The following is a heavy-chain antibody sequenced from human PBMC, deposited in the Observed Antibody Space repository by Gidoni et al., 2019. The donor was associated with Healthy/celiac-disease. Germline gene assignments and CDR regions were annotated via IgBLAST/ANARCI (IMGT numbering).Heavy chain of an antibody. J-gene: IGHJ5*02. CDR2: IYYSGST. CDR1: GCSISSSSYY. D-gene: IGHD2-2*01. Sequence: QLQLQESGPGLVKPSETLSLTCTVSGCSISSSSYYWGWIRQPPGKGLEWIGSIYYSGSTYYNPSLKSRVTISVDTSKNQFSLKLSSVTAADTAVYYCASWGVVVVPAPLTFDPWGQGTLVTVSS. CDR3: ASWGVVVVPAPLTFDP. V-gene: IGHV4-39*01.